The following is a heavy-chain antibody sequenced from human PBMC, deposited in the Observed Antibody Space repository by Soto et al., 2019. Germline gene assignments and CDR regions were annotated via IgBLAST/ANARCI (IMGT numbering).Heavy chain of an antibody. J-gene: IGHJ4*02. CDR3: ARIAAAGTIRDNFDY. D-gene: IGHD6-13*01. V-gene: IGHV4-4*02. CDR2: IYHSGST. Sequence: PSENLSLNCAVYGDSISSSNWWSWVRQPPGKGLEWIGEIYHSGSTNYNPSLKSRVTISVDKSKNQFSLKLSSVTAADTAVYYCARIAAAGTIRDNFDYWGQGTLVTVSS. CDR1: GDSISSSNW.